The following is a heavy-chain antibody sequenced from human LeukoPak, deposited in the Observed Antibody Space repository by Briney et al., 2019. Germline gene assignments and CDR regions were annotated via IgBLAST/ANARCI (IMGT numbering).Heavy chain of an antibody. CDR1: GFTFSTFE. V-gene: IGHV3-48*03. Sequence: PGGSLRLSCAPSGFTFSTFEMNWVRQAPGKGLEWVSYISDSATTIYYADSVKGRFTISRDNAKNSLYLQMNSLRAEDTAVYYCARVFGSGSSDYWGQGTLVTVSS. CDR2: ISDSATTI. D-gene: IGHD3-10*01. J-gene: IGHJ4*02. CDR3: ARVFGSGSSDY.